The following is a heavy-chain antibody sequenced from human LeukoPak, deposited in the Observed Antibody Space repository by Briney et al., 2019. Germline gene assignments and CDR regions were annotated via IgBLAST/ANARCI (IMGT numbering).Heavy chain of an antibody. CDR3: ARGIAAAGPFDY. V-gene: IGHV3-66*01. CDR2: IYSGTST. CDR1: GFTFSSYA. Sequence: GGSLRLSCAASGFTFSSYAMSWVRQAPGKGLEWVSVIYSGTSTYYADSVKGRFTISRDNSKNTLYLQMNSLRAEDTAVYYCARGIAAAGPFDYWGQGTLVTVSS. J-gene: IGHJ4*02. D-gene: IGHD6-13*01.